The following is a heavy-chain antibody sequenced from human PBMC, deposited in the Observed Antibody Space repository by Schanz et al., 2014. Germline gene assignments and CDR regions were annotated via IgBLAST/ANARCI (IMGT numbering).Heavy chain of an antibody. D-gene: IGHD6-19*01. Sequence: EQLVESGGGLVKPGGSLRLSCEASEFTFSSYKMNWVRQAPGKGLEWVSSISSSGSYIHYADSVKGRFTISRDNAKNTLYLQMSSLRAEDTAIYYCAKLSSSGRLAGYFDYWGQGALVTVSS. CDR2: ISSSGSYI. CDR3: AKLSSSGRLAGYFDY. V-gene: IGHV3-21*04. CDR1: EFTFSSYK. J-gene: IGHJ4*02.